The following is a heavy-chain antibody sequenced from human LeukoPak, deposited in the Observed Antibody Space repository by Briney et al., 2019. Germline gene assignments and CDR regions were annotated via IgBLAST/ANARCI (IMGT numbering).Heavy chain of an antibody. D-gene: IGHD6-19*01. CDR3: ARDGARAVAGTPFDY. CDR1: GYTFTSYG. V-gene: IGHV1-18*01. CDR2: ISAYNGNT. Sequence: ASVKVSCKASGYTFTSYGISWVRQAPGQGLEWMGWISAYNGNTNYAQKLQGRVTMTTDTSTSTAYLELRSLRSDDTAVYYCARDGARAVAGTPFDYWGQGTLVTVSS. J-gene: IGHJ4*02.